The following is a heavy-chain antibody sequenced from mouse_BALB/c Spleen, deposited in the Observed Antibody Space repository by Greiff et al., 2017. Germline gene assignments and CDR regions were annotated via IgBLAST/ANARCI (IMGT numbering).Heavy chain of an antibody. V-gene: IGHV5-9-4*01. J-gene: IGHJ4*01. CDR1: GFTFSSYA. CDR3: ARDRAYYGNYDAMDY. CDR2: ISSGGSYT. Sequence: EVQGVESGGGLVKPGGSLKLSCAASGFTFSSYAMSWVRQSPEKRLEWVAEISSGGSYTYYPDTVTGRFTISRDNAKNTLYLEMSSLRSEDTAMYYCARDRAYYGNYDAMDYGGQGTSVTVSS. D-gene: IGHD2-10*01.